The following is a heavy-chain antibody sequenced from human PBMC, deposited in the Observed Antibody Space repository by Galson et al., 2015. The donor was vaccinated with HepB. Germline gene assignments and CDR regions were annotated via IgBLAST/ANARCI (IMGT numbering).Heavy chain of an antibody. CDR1: GYTFTSYA. V-gene: IGHV1-3*01. Sequence: SVKVSCKASGYTFTSYAMHWVRQAPGQRLEWMGWINAGNGNTKYSQKFQGRVTITRDTSASTAYMELGSLRSEDTAVYYCARDGRMATMGFLWFDPWGQGTLVTVSS. CDR3: ARDGRMATMGFLWFDP. J-gene: IGHJ5*02. D-gene: IGHD5-24*01. CDR2: INAGNGNT.